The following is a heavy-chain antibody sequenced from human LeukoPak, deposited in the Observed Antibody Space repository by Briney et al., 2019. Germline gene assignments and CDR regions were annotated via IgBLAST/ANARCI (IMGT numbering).Heavy chain of an antibody. Sequence: ASVKVSCKASGYTFTSYYMHWVRQAPGQGLEWMGWISAYNGNTNYAQKLQGRATMTTDTSTSTAYMELRSLRSDDTAVYYCARQTGTTPWGYYYYMDVWGKGTTVTISS. V-gene: IGHV1-18*04. J-gene: IGHJ6*03. CDR2: ISAYNGNT. CDR3: ARQTGTTPWGYYYYMDV. CDR1: GYTFTSYY. D-gene: IGHD1-1*01.